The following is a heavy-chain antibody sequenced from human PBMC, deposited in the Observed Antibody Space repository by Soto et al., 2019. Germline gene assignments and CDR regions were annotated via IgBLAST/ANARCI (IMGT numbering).Heavy chain of an antibody. Sequence: EVHLVEAGGGLVKPGESLTLSCAASGFTFGSFTLNWVRQAPGKGLEWVSSISSSSAYIYYAESVKGRFTISRDNARSTLYLQMHSLRLDDTAVYFGARDGLTFGGDWGQGTLVAVSS. CDR1: GFTFGSFT. CDR3: ARDGLTFGGD. V-gene: IGHV3-21*06. CDR2: ISSSSAYI. J-gene: IGHJ4*02. D-gene: IGHD3-16*01.